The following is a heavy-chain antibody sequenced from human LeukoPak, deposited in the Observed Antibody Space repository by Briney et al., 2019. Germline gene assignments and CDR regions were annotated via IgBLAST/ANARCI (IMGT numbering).Heavy chain of an antibody. CDR3: AKDHSGSYLYYYYYYGMDV. CDR2: ISYDGSNK. J-gene: IGHJ6*02. CDR1: GFTFSSYG. V-gene: IGHV3-30*18. Sequence: QSGGSLRHSCAASGFTFSSYGMHWVRQAPGKGLEWVAVISYDGSNKYYADSVKGRFTISRDNSKNTLYLQMNSLRAEDTAVYYCAKDHSGSYLYYYYYYGMDVWGQGTTVTVSS. D-gene: IGHD1-26*01.